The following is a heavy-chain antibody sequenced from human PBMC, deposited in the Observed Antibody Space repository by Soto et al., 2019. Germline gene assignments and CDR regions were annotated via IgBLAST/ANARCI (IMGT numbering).Heavy chain of an antibody. J-gene: IGHJ5*02. CDR1: GGSISGSSYY. D-gene: IGHD6-19*01. V-gene: IGHV4-39*01. CDR2: IYLSGTT. Sequence: PSETLSLTCTVSGGSISGSSYYWGRIRQPPGKGLGWIVNIYLSGTTYYNPSLKSRVTISSDTSKNQLSLNLMSVSAAATPVYFCARPLRYSSGPTYWFDTWGQGTLVTVSS. CDR3: ARPLRYSSGPTYWFDT.